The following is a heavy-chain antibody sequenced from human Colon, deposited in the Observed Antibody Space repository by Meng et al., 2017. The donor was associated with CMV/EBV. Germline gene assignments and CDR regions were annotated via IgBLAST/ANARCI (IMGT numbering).Heavy chain of an antibody. D-gene: IGHD5-12*01. CDR2: IYWDDDT. CDR3: VRRSYSGQDDY. V-gene: IGHV2-5*02. Sequence: QITLKESGPTLVKPTQTLTLTCTFSGFSFITDKAGVGWIRHPPGKALELLGFIYWDDDTRYSPSLKTRLTITRDTSKNQVILTMTNMDPADTATYYCVRRSYSGQDDYWGQGALVTVSS. CDR1: GFSFITDKAG. J-gene: IGHJ4*02.